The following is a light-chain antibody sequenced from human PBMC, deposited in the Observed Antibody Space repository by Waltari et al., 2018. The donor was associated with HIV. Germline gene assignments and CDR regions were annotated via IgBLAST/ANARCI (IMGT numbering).Light chain of an antibody. Sequence: SYVLTQPPSVSVAPGQTSRITCGGDNIGSKSVHWYQQKPGPAPVLVGFDDSDRPSGITERFSGSKCGNTATRTVSRVEAGDEADYYGQVWDSGSVHPGVFGTGTKVTVL. CDR3: QVWDSGSVHPGV. CDR2: DDS. CDR1: NIGSKS. J-gene: IGLJ1*01. V-gene: IGLV3-21*02.